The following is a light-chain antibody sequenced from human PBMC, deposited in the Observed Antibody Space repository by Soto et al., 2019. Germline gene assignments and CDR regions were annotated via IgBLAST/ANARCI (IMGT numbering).Light chain of an antibody. J-gene: IGKJ3*01. V-gene: IGKV1-33*01. Sequence: DIQMTQSPSSLSASVGDRVTITCQASQDISNYLNWYQQKPGKAPKLLIYDASNLETGVPSRFSGSGSGTDFTFTISSLQPEDIATYYCQQYGGLFGPG. CDR1: QDISNY. CDR3: QQYGGL. CDR2: DAS.